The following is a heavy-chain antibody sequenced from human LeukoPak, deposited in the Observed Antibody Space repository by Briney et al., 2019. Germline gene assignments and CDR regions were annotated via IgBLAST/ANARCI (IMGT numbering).Heavy chain of an antibody. CDR2: IKLDESEK. J-gene: IGHJ4*02. CDR3: SRAPKYCSGGSCSLNRFDY. V-gene: IGHV3-7*04. CDR1: GFTLSSYW. Sequence: GGSLTLSCAASGFTLSSYWKSWVCLAPAQGMEWVANIKLDESEKTYEDPAKDRLTTSRDDAKNSLYLQMNSLRAEDTAVYYCSRAPKYCSGGSCSLNRFDYWGEGTLGTVSS. D-gene: IGHD2-15*01.